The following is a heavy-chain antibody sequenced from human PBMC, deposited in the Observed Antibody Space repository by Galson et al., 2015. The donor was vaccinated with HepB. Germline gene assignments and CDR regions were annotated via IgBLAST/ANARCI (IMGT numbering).Heavy chain of an antibody. CDR1: EDSVSSNSAA. CDR3: AREGEKRWQLVRAFDY. CDR2: TYYRSKWHN. J-gene: IGHJ4*02. Sequence: CAISEDSVSSNSAAWNWIRQSPSRGLEWLGRTYYRSKWHNEYAESVKSRITINPDTSKNQFSLQLNSVTPEDTAVYYCAREGEKRWQLVRAFDYWGQGTLVTVSS. D-gene: IGHD6-6*01. V-gene: IGHV6-1*01.